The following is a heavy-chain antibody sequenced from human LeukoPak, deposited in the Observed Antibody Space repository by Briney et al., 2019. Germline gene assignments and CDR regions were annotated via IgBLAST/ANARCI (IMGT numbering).Heavy chain of an antibody. CDR1: GGSISSGGYS. CDR3: ARDKATHFDY. V-gene: IGHV4-31*03. CDR2: IYYSGST. J-gene: IGHJ4*02. Sequence: SQTLSLTCTVSGGSISSGGYSWSWIRQHPGKGLEWIGYIYYSGSTYYNPSLKSRVTISVDTSKNQFSLKLSSVTAADTAVYYCARDKATHFDYWGQGTLVTVSS. D-gene: IGHD5-12*01.